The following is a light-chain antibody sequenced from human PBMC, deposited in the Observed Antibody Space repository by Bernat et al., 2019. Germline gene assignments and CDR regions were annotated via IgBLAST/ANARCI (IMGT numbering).Light chain of an antibody. CDR2: DVS. V-gene: IGLV2-11*01. Sequence: QSALTQPRSVSGSPAQSATISCTGTSRDVGAYKYVSWYKQNPGEAPKLLIYDVSERPSGVPDRVSASKSGNTASLTISGLQAEDEADYYCCSSAGTFWVFGGGTKLTVL. CDR1: SRDVGAYKY. J-gene: IGLJ3*02. CDR3: CSSAGTFWV.